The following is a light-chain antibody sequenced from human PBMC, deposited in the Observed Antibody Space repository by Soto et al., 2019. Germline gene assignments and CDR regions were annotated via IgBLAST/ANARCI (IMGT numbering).Light chain of an antibody. CDR1: QSLLHSNGYNY. V-gene: IGKV2-28*01. Sequence: DIVMTQSPLSLPVTPGEPASISCRSSQSLLHSNGYNYLDWYLQKPGQSPQLLIYLGSNRASGVTDRFSGSGSGTDFTLKISRVEAEDVGVYYGMQALQTPLTFGGGTKVEIK. CDR2: LGS. J-gene: IGKJ4*01. CDR3: MQALQTPLT.